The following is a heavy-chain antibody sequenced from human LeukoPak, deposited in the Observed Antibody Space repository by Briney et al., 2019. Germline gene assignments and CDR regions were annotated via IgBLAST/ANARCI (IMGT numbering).Heavy chain of an antibody. J-gene: IGHJ3*02. Sequence: GGSLRLSCAASGFTFRSYSMNWVRQAPGKGLEGVSYISSSRSTIYYADAVKRRFTIYRDNAKNSLYLQMNSLRDEDTAVYYCARDEGYSGYVDAFDIWGQGTMVTVSS. CDR3: ARDEGYSGYVDAFDI. CDR2: ISSSRSTI. D-gene: IGHD5-12*01. V-gene: IGHV3-48*02. CDR1: GFTFRSYS.